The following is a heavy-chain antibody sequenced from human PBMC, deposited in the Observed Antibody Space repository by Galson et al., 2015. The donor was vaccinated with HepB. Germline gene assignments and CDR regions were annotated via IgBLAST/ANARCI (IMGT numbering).Heavy chain of an antibody. D-gene: IGHD3-10*01. Sequence: SLRLSCAASGFTFSSYAMSWVRQAPGKGLEWVSAISGSGGSTYYADSVKGRFTISRDNSKNTLYLQMNSLRAEDTAVYYCAKAVGNSGYYYYMDVWGKGTTVTVSS. J-gene: IGHJ6*03. CDR1: GFTFSSYA. V-gene: IGHV3-23*01. CDR3: AKAVGNSGYYYYMDV. CDR2: ISGSGGST.